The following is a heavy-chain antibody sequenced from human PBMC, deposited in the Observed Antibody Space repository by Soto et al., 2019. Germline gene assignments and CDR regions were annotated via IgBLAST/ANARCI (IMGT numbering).Heavy chain of an antibody. J-gene: IGHJ5*02. CDR3: ARSFGVVITNWFDP. Sequence: ASVKVSFKASGYTFTSYAMHWLRQAPGQRLEWMGWINGGNGNTQYSQNFQGRVTITRDTSASTAYMELSRLRSEDTAVYYCARSFGVVITNWFDPWGQGTLVTVSS. CDR2: INGGNGNT. D-gene: IGHD3-3*01. V-gene: IGHV1-3*01. CDR1: GYTFTSYA.